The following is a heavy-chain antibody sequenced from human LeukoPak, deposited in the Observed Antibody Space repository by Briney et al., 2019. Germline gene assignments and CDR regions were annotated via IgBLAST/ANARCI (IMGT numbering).Heavy chain of an antibody. V-gene: IGHV1-2*02. D-gene: IGHD3-3*01. CDR1: GYTFTGYY. CDR3: ARVGKVLNDFWSGYYPHHTIYYGMDV. J-gene: IGHJ6*02. CDR2: INPNSGGT. Sequence: ASVKVSCKASGYTFTGYYMHWVRQAPGQGLEWMGWINPNSGGTNYAQKFQGRVTMTRDTSISTAYMELSRLRSDDTAVYYCARVGKVLNDFWSGYYPHHTIYYGMDVWGQGTTVTVSS.